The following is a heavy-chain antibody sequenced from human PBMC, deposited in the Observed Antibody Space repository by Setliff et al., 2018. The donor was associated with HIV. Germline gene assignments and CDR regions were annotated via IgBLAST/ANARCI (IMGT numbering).Heavy chain of an antibody. J-gene: IGHJ5*02. Sequence: PSETLSLTCTVTGGSISSGGFYWTWIRQHPGKGLEWIGYIYNTGSTYHSPSLESRVTISIDTSKNQFSLKLSSVTAADTAVYYCARRIDNSGSFPDKNWFDTWGQGSQVTVSS. V-gene: IGHV4-31*03. CDR2: IYNTGST. CDR3: ARRIDNSGSFPDKNWFDT. CDR1: GGSISSGGFY. D-gene: IGHD3-10*01.